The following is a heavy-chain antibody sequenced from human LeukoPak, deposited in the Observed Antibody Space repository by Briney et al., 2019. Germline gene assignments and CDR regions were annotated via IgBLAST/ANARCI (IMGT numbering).Heavy chain of an antibody. CDR1: GFTFTTFT. D-gene: IGHD6-13*01. J-gene: IGHJ4*02. V-gene: IGHV3-23*01. CDR3: ARDRYRESSSWFLDY. Sequence: QPGGSLRLSCAASGFTFTTFTMNWVRQAPGKGLEWVSGISGTGGTTYSADSVKGRFTISRDNSKNTLYLQMDSLRAEDTAIYYCARDRYRESSSWFLDYWGQGTLVTVSS. CDR2: ISGTGGTT.